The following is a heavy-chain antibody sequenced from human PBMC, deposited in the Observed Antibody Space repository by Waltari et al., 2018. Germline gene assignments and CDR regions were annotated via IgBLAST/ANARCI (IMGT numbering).Heavy chain of an antibody. J-gene: IGHJ4*02. Sequence: HLQLQESGPGLVMPSETLSLTCTVSGVSISSSSYGWGWLGEPPGKGLEWFGSVYYSGGNYYIPSLKSRGTISVATSKNQFSRERSTVTAEDTAVYYCARQWKDWGQGTLVTVSS. CDR3: ARQWKD. CDR2: VYYSGGN. D-gene: IGHD1-1*01. V-gene: IGHV4-39*01. CDR1: GVSISSSSYG.